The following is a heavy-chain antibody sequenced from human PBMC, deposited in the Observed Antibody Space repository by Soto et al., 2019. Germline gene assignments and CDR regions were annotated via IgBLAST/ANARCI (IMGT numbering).Heavy chain of an antibody. CDR3: ARENYFDY. J-gene: IGHJ4*02. V-gene: IGHV3-7*01. Sequence: EVPLVESGGGLVQPGGSLRLSCAASGFTFHNYWMGWVRQTPDKGLEWVANIKPDGSEKYYVDSVKGRFTISRDNAKNSLYLQMNSLRAEDTAVYYCARENYFDYWGPGALVTVSS. CDR2: IKPDGSEK. CDR1: GFTFHNYW.